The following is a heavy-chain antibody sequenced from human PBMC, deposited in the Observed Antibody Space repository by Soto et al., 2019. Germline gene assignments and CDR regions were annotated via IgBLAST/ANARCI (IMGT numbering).Heavy chain of an antibody. J-gene: IGHJ4*02. D-gene: IGHD5-18*01. CDR3: ARHRYSYGVYYFDY. Sequence: SETLSLTCAVYGGSFSGYYWSWIRQPPGKGLEWIGEINHSGSTNHNPSLKSRVTISVDTSKNQFSLKLSSVTAADTAVYYCARHRYSYGVYYFDYWGQGTLVTVS. CDR1: GGSFSGYY. CDR2: INHSGST. V-gene: IGHV4-34*01.